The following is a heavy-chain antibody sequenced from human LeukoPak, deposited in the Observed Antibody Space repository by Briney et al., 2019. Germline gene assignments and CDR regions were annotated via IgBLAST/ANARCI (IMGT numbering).Heavy chain of an antibody. CDR3: AKIHGGNHAEYFQH. CDR1: GFTFSSYG. Sequence: GGSLRLSCAASGFTFSSYGMHWVRQAPGKGLEWVAFIRYDGSNKYYADSVKGRFTISRDNSKNTLYLQMNSLRAEDTAVYYCAKIHGGNHAEYFQHWGQGTLVTVSS. CDR2: IRYDGSNK. V-gene: IGHV3-30*02. D-gene: IGHD4-23*01. J-gene: IGHJ1*01.